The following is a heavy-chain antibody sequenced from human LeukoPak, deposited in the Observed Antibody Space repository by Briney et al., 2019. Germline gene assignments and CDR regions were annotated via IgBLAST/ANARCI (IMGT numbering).Heavy chain of an antibody. J-gene: IGHJ4*02. Sequence: SVKVSCKASGGTFSSYAISWVRQAPGQGFEWMGGIIPIFGTANYAQKFQGRVTITADKSTSTAYMELSSLRSEDTAVYYCASAPPTYYDILTGAEYYFDYWGQGTLVTVSS. V-gene: IGHV1-69*06. D-gene: IGHD3-9*01. CDR3: ASAPPTYYDILTGAEYYFDY. CDR1: GGTFSSYA. CDR2: IIPIFGTA.